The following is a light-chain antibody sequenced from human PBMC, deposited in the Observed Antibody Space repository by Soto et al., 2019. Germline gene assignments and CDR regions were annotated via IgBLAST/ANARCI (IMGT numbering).Light chain of an antibody. J-gene: IGKJ5*01. CDR1: QSVSTN. Sequence: EIVMTQSPANLSVSPGERATLSCRASQSVSTNLAWYQQTPGQSPRLLIYGASTRATGVPARFSGSGSGTDFTLTISSLEPEDFAVYYCQQRSNWPPEITFGQGTRLEIK. CDR2: GAS. CDR3: QQRSNWPPEIT. V-gene: IGKV3-15*01.